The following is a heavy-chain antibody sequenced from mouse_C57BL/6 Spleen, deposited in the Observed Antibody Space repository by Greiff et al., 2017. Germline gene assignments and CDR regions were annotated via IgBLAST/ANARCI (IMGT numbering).Heavy chain of an antibody. CDR1: GFNIKDDY. V-gene: IGHV14-4*01. J-gene: IGHJ2*01. CDR2: IDPENGDT. Sequence: EVQLQQSGAELVRPGASVKLSCTASGFNIKDDYMHWVKQRPEQGLEWIGWIDPENGDTEYASKFQGKATITAETSSNTAYLQLSSLTSEDTAVYYCAPVITTVVPHYFDYWGQGTTLTVSS. CDR3: APVITTVVPHYFDY. D-gene: IGHD1-1*01.